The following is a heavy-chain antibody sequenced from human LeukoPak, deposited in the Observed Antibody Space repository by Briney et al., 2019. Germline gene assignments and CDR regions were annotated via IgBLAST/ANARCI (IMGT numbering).Heavy chain of an antibody. CDR1: GGSISSGGYS. CDR3: ARTLGFRYLDL. Sequence: SQTLSLTCAVSGGSISSGGYSWSWIRQPPGKGLEWIGYIYHSGSTYYNPSLKSRVTISVDRSKNQFSLKLSSVTAADTAVYYCARTLGFRYLDLWGRGTLVTVSS. V-gene: IGHV4-30-2*01. CDR2: IYHSGST. D-gene: IGHD3-16*01. J-gene: IGHJ2*01.